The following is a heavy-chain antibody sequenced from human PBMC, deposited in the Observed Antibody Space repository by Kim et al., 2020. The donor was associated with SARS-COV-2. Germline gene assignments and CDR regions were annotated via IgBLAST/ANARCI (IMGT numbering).Heavy chain of an antibody. Sequence: ASVKVSCKTSGYTFTTYYMHWVRQAPGQGLEWMGRIDPIGGSTNYAQEFQGRVTMTRDTSTNTVYMELSRLRSEDTAVYYCASVGLTGAPFDYWGQGTLVTVSS. CDR2: IDPIGGST. D-gene: IGHD3-9*01. CDR1: GYTFTTYY. J-gene: IGHJ4*02. CDR3: ASVGLTGAPFDY. V-gene: IGHV1-46*01.